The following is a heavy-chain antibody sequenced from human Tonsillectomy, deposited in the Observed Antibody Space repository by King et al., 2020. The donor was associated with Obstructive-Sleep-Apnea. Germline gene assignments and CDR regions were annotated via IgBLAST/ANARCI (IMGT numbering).Heavy chain of an antibody. CDR2: FSWNSGSI. V-gene: IGHV3-9*01. CDR1: GFTFDDYA. J-gene: IGHJ6*02. D-gene: IGHD4-17*01. CDR3: AKALPTVTTSGITYGMDV. Sequence: VQLVESGGGLVQPGRSLRLSCAASGFTFDDYAMHLVRQAPGKGLEWVSGFSWNSGSIGYADSVKVRFTISRDNAKNTLYLQMNSLRAEATALYYCAKALPTVTTSGITYGMDVWGQGTTVTVSS.